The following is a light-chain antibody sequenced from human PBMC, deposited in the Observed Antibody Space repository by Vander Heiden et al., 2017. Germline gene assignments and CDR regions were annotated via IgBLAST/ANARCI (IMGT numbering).Light chain of an antibody. J-gene: IGLJ2*01. CDR3: QAGDSREAVV. Sequence: YELTQPPSVSVAPGRTASITCSGDKLGDKYACWYQQKPGQSPARVSYQDSKRPSGIPARFSGSNSGTTATLTISGTQAMDEADYYCQAGDSREAVVFGGGTKLTVL. CDR1: KLGDKY. V-gene: IGLV3-1*01. CDR2: QDS.